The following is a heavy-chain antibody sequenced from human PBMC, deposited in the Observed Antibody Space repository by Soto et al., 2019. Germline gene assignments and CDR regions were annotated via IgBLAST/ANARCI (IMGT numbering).Heavy chain of an antibody. CDR2: IYYSGST. Sequence: SETLSLTCTVSGGSISSGGYYWSWIRQHPGKGLEWIGYIYYSGSTYYNPSLKSRVTISVDTSKNQFSLKLSSVTAADTAVYYCARDGRGVPFFDPWGQGTLVTVSS. V-gene: IGHV4-31*03. CDR1: GGSISSGGYY. CDR3: ARDGRGVPFFDP. J-gene: IGHJ5*02. D-gene: IGHD3-10*01.